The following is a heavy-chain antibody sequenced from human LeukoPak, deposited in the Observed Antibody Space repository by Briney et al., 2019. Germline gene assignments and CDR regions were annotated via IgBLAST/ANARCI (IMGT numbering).Heavy chain of an antibody. CDR1: GGTFSSYA. J-gene: IGHJ6*02. CDR2: IIPIFGTA. V-gene: IGHV1-69*13. D-gene: IGHD1-26*01. Sequence: ASVKVSCKASGGTFSSYAISWVRQAPGQGLEWMGGIIPIFGTANYAQKFQGRVTITADESTSTAYMELSSLRSEDTAVYYCARDSEDSPSNDRKWVRVRRPYDGMDVWGQGTTVTVSS. CDR3: ARDSEDSPSNDRKWVRVRRPYDGMDV.